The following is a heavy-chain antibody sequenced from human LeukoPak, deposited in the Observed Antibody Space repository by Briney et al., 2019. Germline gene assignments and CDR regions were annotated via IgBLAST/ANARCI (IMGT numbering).Heavy chain of an antibody. J-gene: IGHJ5*02. D-gene: IGHD3-10*02. CDR3: ARGSRIVRGVINYWFDP. Sequence: ASVKVSCKASGYTFTSYDINWVRQANGQGLEWMGWMNPNSGNTGYAQKFQGRVTMTRNTSISTAYMELSSLRSEDTAVYYCARGSRIVRGVINYWFDPWGQGTLVTVSS. CDR1: GYTFTSYD. V-gene: IGHV1-8*01. CDR2: MNPNSGNT.